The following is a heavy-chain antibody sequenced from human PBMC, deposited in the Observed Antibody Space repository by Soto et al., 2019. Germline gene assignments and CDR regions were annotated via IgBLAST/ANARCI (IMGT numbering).Heavy chain of an antibody. D-gene: IGHD4-17*01. Sequence: PSVLRSVACAVGGGSCSGWSWNRYRQHPGKGLEWIGGITYSGSTNNNPSPKSRVTMSVDTSKNQFSLNLNSVTAADTAVYYCARPWGDYGVLHPFDYWGQRTLVTVSS. CDR3: ARPWGDYGVLHPFDY. CDR2: ITYSGST. J-gene: IGHJ4*02. CDR1: GGSCSGWS. V-gene: IGHV4-34*01.